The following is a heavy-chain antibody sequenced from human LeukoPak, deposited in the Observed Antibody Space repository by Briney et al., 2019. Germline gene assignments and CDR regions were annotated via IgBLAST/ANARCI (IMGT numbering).Heavy chain of an antibody. V-gene: IGHV1-8*01. Sequence: ASVKVSCKASGYTLTSYDINWVRQATGQGLEWMGWMNPNSGNTGYAQKFQGRVTMTRNTSISTAYMELSSLRSEDTAVYYCAGGIAAAGTLWYYYYGMDVWGQGTTVTVSS. CDR1: GYTLTSYD. CDR2: MNPNSGNT. J-gene: IGHJ6*02. D-gene: IGHD6-13*01. CDR3: AGGIAAAGTLWYYYYGMDV.